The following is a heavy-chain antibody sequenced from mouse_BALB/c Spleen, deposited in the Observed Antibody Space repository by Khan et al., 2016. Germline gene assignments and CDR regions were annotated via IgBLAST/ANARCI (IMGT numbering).Heavy chain of an antibody. CDR3: LRDAMDY. Sequence: VQLQQSGPDLVKPGASVKISCKASGYSFTGYYIYWVKQSHGKSLEWIGRANPNNGGTSYNQKFKGRAVLTIAKSSTTAYMELRSLTSEDSAVYYCLRDAMDYWGQGTSVTVSS. J-gene: IGHJ4*01. V-gene: IGHV1-26*01. CDR2: ANPNNGGT. CDR1: GYSFTGYY. D-gene: IGHD1-1*01.